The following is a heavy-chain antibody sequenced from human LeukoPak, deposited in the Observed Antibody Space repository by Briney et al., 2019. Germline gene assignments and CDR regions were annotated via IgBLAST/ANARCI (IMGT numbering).Heavy chain of an antibody. Sequence: GGSLRLSCAASGFTFSSYAMSWVRQAPGKGLEWVSAISGSGGSTYYADSVKGRFTVSRDNSKNTLYLQMNSLRAEDTAVYYCAKDPPDYGDYGRSWFDPWGQGTLVTVFS. J-gene: IGHJ5*02. D-gene: IGHD4-17*01. V-gene: IGHV3-23*01. CDR2: ISGSGGST. CDR1: GFTFSSYA. CDR3: AKDPPDYGDYGRSWFDP.